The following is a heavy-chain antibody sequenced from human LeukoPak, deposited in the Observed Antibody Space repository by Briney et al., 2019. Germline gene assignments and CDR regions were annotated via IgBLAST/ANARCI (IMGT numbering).Heavy chain of an antibody. CDR1: GFTVSSNY. CDR3: ARQGSSSSSLDY. V-gene: IGHV3-53*01. Sequence: GGSLRLSCAASGFTVSSNYMSWVRQAPGKGLEWVSVIYSGGSTYCADSVKGRFTISRDNSKNTLYLQMNSLRAEDTAVYYCARQGSSSSSLDYWGQGTLSPSP. CDR2: IYSGGST. D-gene: IGHD6-6*01. J-gene: IGHJ4*02.